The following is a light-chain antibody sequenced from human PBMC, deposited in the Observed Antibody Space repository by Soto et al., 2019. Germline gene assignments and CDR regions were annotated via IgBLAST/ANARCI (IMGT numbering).Light chain of an antibody. Sequence: EIVLTQSPGTLSLSPGERATLSCRASQSVRNTYVAWYQKKPGQAPRLLASGASSRANGITDRYSGSGSGTDFTLTINRLEPEDFAVYFCQQYGESPPTFGGGTKVEIK. V-gene: IGKV3-20*01. CDR3: QQYGESPPT. CDR2: GAS. CDR1: QSVRNTY. J-gene: IGKJ4*01.